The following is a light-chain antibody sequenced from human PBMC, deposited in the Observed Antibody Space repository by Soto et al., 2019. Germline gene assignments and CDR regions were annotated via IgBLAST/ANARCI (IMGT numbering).Light chain of an antibody. J-gene: IGLJ2*01. CDR2: DVS. CDR1: SSDVGGYNY. Sequence: QSALTQPASVSGSPGQSITISCTGTSSDVGGYNYVSWYQQHPGKAPKLMIYDVSNRPSGVSNRFSGSKYGNTASLTICGLQAEDEADYYCSSYTSSSTLVFGGGTKLTVL. V-gene: IGLV2-14*01. CDR3: SSYTSSSTLV.